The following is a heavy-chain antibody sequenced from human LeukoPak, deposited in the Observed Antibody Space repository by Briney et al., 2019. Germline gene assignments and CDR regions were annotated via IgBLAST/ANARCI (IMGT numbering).Heavy chain of an antibody. CDR2: INPSGGST. Sequence: ASVKVSCKASGYTFTGYYMHWVRQAPGQGLEWMGIINPSGGSTSYAQKFQGRVTMTRDTSTSTVYMELSSLRSEDTAVYYCARGQLLWFGESVPDFDYWGQGTLVTVSS. CDR1: GYTFTGYY. CDR3: ARGQLLWFGESVPDFDY. V-gene: IGHV1-46*01. D-gene: IGHD3-10*01. J-gene: IGHJ4*02.